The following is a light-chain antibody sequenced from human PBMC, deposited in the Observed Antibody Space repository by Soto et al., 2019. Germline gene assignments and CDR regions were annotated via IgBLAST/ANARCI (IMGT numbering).Light chain of an antibody. CDR2: GAS. Sequence: EIVMTQSPGTLSLSPGERATLSCRASQSVSNNYLAWYQQKPGQAPRLLIYGASNRATGIPDRFSGSGSGTDFTLTISSLQPEDFATYYCLQHNRYPLTFGQGTKVDIK. CDR3: LQHNRYPLT. J-gene: IGKJ1*01. CDR1: QSVSNNY. V-gene: IGKV3-20*01.